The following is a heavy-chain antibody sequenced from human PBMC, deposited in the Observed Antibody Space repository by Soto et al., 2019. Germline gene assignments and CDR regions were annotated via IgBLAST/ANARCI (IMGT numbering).Heavy chain of an antibody. J-gene: IGHJ4*02. CDR1: GYTLTELS. CDR3: ATAQRLYYYDSSGSYHPSGFDY. Sequence: GASVKVSCKVSGYTLTELSMHWLRQAPGKGLEWMGGFDPEDGETIYAQKFQGRVTMTEDTSTDTAYMELSSLRSEDTAVYYCATAQRLYYYDSSGSYHPSGFDYWGQGTLVTVSS. V-gene: IGHV1-24*01. D-gene: IGHD3-22*01. CDR2: FDPEDGET.